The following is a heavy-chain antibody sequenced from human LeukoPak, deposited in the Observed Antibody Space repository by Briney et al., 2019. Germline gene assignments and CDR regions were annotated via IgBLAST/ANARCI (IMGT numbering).Heavy chain of an antibody. D-gene: IGHD3-16*01. CDR3: ARVKGGHFDY. CDR2: IIPIFGTA. CDR1: GGTFSSYA. V-gene: IGHV1-69*05. Sequence: AASVKVSCKASGGTFSSYAISWVRRAPGQGLEWMGGIIPIFGTANYAQKFQGRVTMTRNTSISTAYMELSSLRSEDTAVYYCARVKGGHFDYWGQGTLVTVSS. J-gene: IGHJ4*02.